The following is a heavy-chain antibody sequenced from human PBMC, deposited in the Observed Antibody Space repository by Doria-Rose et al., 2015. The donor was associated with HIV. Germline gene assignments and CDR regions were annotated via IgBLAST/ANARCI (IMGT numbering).Heavy chain of an antibody. D-gene: IGHD6-13*01. V-gene: IGHV2-26*01. CDR1: GVSLSSPGMG. CDR3: ARIKSSRWYHKYYFDF. CDR2: IFSDDEG. Sequence: QVTLKESGPVLVKPTETLTLTCTVSGVSLSSPGMGVSWIRQPPGKALEWLANIFSDDEGSYKTSRKSRLTISRDTSKSQVVLTMTDMDPVDTATYYCARIKSSRWYHKYYFDFWGQGTLVIVPA. J-gene: IGHJ4*02.